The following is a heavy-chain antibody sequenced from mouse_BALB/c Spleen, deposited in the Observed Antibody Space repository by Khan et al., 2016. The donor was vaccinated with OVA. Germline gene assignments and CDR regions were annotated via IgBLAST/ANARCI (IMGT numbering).Heavy chain of an antibody. V-gene: IGHV1S81*02. CDR3: TRGGYSSFAY. D-gene: IGHD1-3*01. CDR2: INPGNGGT. J-gene: IGHJ3*01. CDR1: GYTFTSYY. Sequence: QVQLQQSGPELVKPGASVKLSCKASGYTFTSYYLYWVKQRPGQGLEWIGEINPGNGGTNFNEKFKDKATLTVDKSSSTTSMQLSSLTSEDSAVXDCTRGGYSSFAYWGQGTLVTVSA.